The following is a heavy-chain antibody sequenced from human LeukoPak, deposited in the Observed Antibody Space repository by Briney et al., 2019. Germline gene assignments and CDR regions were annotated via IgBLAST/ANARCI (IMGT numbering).Heavy chain of an antibody. V-gene: IGHV3-53*01. J-gene: IGHJ4*02. CDR3: TTFDY. D-gene: IGHD1-1*01. Sequence: PGGSLRLSCAASGFTVSSNYMSWVRQAPGKGLEWVSIIYSGGSTFYADSVKGRFTISRDNPKNTLYLQMNSLRAEDTAVFYCTTFDYWGQGTLVTVSS. CDR1: GFTVSSNY. CDR2: IYSGGST.